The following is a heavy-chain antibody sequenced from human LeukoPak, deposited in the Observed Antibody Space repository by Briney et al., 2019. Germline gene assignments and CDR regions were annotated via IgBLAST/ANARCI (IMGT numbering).Heavy chain of an antibody. CDR1: GFTLSSYA. CDR3: AKDYPENDGGDY. D-gene: IGHD1-1*01. J-gene: IGHJ4*02. Sequence: GGSLRLSCAASGFTLSSYAMSWVRQAPGKGLEWVSAINDRGGSTYYADSVKGRFTISRDNSKNTLYLQLNSLRAEDTAVYYCAKDYPENDGGDYWGQGTLVTVSS. V-gene: IGHV3-23*01. CDR2: INDRGGST.